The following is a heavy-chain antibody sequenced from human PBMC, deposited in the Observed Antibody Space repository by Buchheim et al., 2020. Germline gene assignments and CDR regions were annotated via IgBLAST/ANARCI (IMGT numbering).Heavy chain of an antibody. CDR3: VRDMYGPGDY. CDR1: GFPFSIYW. Sequence: EVQLVESGGGLVQPGGSLRLSCSAPGFPFSIYWMHWVRQAPGKGLAWVSHINREGTTTNYADSVRGRFTLSRDNGKNTLYLKMNNLRAEDTAVYYCVRDMYGPGDYWGQGTL. CDR2: INREGTTT. D-gene: IGHD3-10*01. V-gene: IGHV3-74*01. J-gene: IGHJ4*02.